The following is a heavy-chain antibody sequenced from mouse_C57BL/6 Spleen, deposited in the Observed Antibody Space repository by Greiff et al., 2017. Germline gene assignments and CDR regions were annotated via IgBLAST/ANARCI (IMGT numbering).Heavy chain of an antibody. Sequence: QVQLQQSGPELVKPGASVKISCKASGYSFTSYYIHWVKQRPGQGLEWIGWIYPGSGNTKYNEKFKGKATLTADTSSSTAYMQLSSLTSEDSAVYYCARRGVDSSGYVDYWGQGTTLTVSS. D-gene: IGHD3-2*02. V-gene: IGHV1-66*01. CDR1: GYSFTSYY. CDR3: ARRGVDSSGYVDY. J-gene: IGHJ2*01. CDR2: IYPGSGNT.